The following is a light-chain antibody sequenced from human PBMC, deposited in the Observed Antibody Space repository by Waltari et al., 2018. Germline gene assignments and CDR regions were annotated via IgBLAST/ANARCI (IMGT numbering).Light chain of an antibody. J-gene: IGLJ2*01. Sequence: QSALTQPVSVSGSPGQSITISCTGTSSDAGGYNHVAWYQQHPNKAPKVIIYDVANRPFGVSNRFSGSKSGSTASLTISGLQTEDEAYYYCSSYTTRSILLFGGGTKVTVL. CDR1: SSDAGGYNH. V-gene: IGLV2-14*03. CDR2: DVA. CDR3: SSYTTRSILL.